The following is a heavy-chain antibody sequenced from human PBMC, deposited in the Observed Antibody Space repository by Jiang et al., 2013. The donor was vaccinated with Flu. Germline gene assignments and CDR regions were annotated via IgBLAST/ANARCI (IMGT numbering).Heavy chain of an antibody. CDR2: IYWDDDK. CDR3: AHSGFGGYQPASGSWFDP. Sequence: PTQTLTLTCTFSGFSLSTSGVGVGWIRQPPGKALEWLALIYWDDDKRYSPSLKSRLTITKDTSKNQVVLTMTNMDPVDTATYYCAHSGFGGYQPASGSWFDPWGQGTLVTVSS. CDR1: GFSLSTSGVG. D-gene: IGHD2-2*01. J-gene: IGHJ5*02. V-gene: IGHV2-5*02.